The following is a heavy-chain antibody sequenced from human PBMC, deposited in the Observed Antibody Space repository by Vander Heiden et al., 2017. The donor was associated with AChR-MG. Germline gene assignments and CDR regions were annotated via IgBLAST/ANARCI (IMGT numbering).Heavy chain of an antibody. CDR2: ISASGHGT. J-gene: IGHJ1*01. CDR1: GFTFTNYA. V-gene: IGHV3-23*01. D-gene: IGHD3-9*01. CDR3: AKDSDFLTGGNFQH. Sequence: EVQLSESGGGLVQPGGSLRISCPASGFTFTNYAMSWVRQAPGKGLEWVSAISASGHGTFYADSVKGRFTISRDNSKNTLSLEVTSLRAEDTAVYYCAKDSDFLTGGNFQHWGQGTLVTVSS.